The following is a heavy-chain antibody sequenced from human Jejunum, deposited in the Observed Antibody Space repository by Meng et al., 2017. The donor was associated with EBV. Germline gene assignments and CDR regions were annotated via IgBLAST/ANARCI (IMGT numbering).Heavy chain of an antibody. V-gene: IGHV3-53*01. CDR1: GFTVSSDY. CDR2: ISTGGSI. D-gene: IGHD4-17*01. J-gene: IGHJ4*02. CDR3: ARHRDVDYHLHY. Sequence: EVQLVESEGGLIQPGGSLRLSCAASGFTVSSDYMGWVRQAPGKGLEWVSVISTGGSIFYADSVKGRFTISRDNSKNTLYLQMNSLGAEDTAVYYCARHRDVDYHLHYWGQGSLVTVSS.